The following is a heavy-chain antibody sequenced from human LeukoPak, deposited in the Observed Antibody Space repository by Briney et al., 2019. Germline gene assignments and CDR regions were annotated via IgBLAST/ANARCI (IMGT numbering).Heavy chain of an antibody. Sequence: GGSLRLSCAASGFTFSSYSMNWVRQAPGKGLEWVSSISSGSTWIYYADSLKGRFTISRDNAKNSLYLQMNSLRAEDTAVYYCAIRANGDYAFSYYYMDVWGKGTTVTVSS. CDR3: AIRANGDYAFSYYYMDV. CDR1: GFTFSSYS. J-gene: IGHJ6*03. CDR2: ISSGSTWI. D-gene: IGHD4-17*01. V-gene: IGHV3-21*01.